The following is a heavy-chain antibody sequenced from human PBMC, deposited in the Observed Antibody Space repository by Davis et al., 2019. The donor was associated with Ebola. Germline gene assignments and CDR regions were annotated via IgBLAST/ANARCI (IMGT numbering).Heavy chain of an antibody. CDR1: GYTFTSYD. Sequence: SCKASGYTFTSYDINCVRQAPGKGLEWVAAISFDESDKFYADSVKGRFTISRDNSRNTLYLQMYSLRPEDTDTYYCVRGTMVVRGDGMHVWGKGTTVTVSS. J-gene: IGHJ6*04. CDR3: VRGTMVVRGDGMHV. D-gene: IGHD4-23*01. V-gene: IGHV3-30-3*01. CDR2: ISFDESDK.